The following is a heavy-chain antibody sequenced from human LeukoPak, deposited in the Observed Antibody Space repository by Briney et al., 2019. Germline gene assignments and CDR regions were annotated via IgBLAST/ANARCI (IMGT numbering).Heavy chain of an antibody. V-gene: IGHV3-7*01. Sequence: GGSLRLSCAASGFTFSSYWMSWVRQAPGKGLEWVANIKQDGSEKYYVDSVKGRFTISRDNSKNTLYLQLNSLRAEDTAVYYCARDRGLGYCSSTRTSCYQGLDYWGQGTLVTVSS. CDR2: IKQDGSEK. J-gene: IGHJ4*02. D-gene: IGHD2-2*01. CDR3: ARDRGLGYCSSTRTSCYQGLDY. CDR1: GFTFSSYW.